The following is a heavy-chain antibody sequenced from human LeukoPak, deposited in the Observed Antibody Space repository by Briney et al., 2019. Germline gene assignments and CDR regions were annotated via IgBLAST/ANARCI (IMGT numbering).Heavy chain of an antibody. CDR3: ARSKNFDY. CDR2: IYYSGST. J-gene: IGHJ4*02. CDR1: GGSISSYY. Sequence: SETLSLTCTVSGGSISSYYWSWIRQPPGKGLEWIGYIYYSGSTNYNPSLKSRVTISVDTSKNQFSLKLSSVTAADTAVYYCARSKNFDYWGQGTLVTVSS. V-gene: IGHV4-59*01.